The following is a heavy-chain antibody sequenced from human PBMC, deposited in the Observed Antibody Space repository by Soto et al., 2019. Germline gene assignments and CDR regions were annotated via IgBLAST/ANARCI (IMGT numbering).Heavy chain of an antibody. Sequence: GGSLRLSCAASGFTFDDYAMHWVRQAPGKGLEWVSGISWNSGSIGYADSVKGRFTISRDNAKNSLYLQMNSLRAEDTALYYCVKSRTPTTSSDYWCPALLVTLS. CDR2: ISWNSGSI. D-gene: IGHD4-4*01. CDR1: GFTFDDYA. CDR3: VKSRTPTTSSDY. J-gene: IGHJ4*02. V-gene: IGHV3-9*01.